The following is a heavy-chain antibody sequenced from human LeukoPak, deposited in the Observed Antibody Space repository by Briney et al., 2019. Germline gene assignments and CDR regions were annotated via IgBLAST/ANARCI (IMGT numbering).Heavy chain of an antibody. J-gene: IGHJ4*02. D-gene: IGHD3-10*01. CDR1: GCFFTSYW. CDR2: IYPGDSDI. Sequence: PGGSLQISCRGAGCFFTSYWIGWGRQLPGEGLEWMGIIYPGDSDIRYSPSFQGQVTISDDQSISTDYLQWSSLKASDTAMYYCARSQWFGELLFDYWGQGTLDSVSS. V-gene: IGHV5-51*01. CDR3: ARSQWFGELLFDY.